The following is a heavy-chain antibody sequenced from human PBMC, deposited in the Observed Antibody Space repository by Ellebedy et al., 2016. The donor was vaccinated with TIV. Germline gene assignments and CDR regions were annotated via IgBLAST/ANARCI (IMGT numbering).Heavy chain of an antibody. CDR2: IKEDGSET. CDR1: GFTFSTFW. D-gene: IGHD3-10*01. V-gene: IGHV3-7*03. J-gene: IGHJ4*01. CDR3: AREVRASLY. Sequence: GESLKISXAASGFTFSTFWMSWVRQAPGKGLEWVAKIKEDGSETYHVDSVKGRFTISRDNAKNSVYLQMNSLRAEDTAVYYCAREVRASLYWGHGTLVTVSS.